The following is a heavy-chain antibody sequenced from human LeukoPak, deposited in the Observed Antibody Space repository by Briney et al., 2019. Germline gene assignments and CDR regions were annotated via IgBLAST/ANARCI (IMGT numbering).Heavy chain of an antibody. V-gene: IGHV3-21*01. CDR1: GFTFSSYA. Sequence: SGGSLRLSCAASGFTFSSYAMSWVRQAPGKGLEWVSSISSSSSYIYYADSVKGRFTISRDNAKNSLYLQMNSLRAEDTAVYYCAKSITMTIGAFDIWGQGTMVTVSS. CDR2: ISSSSSYI. D-gene: IGHD3-22*01. CDR3: AKSITMTIGAFDI. J-gene: IGHJ3*02.